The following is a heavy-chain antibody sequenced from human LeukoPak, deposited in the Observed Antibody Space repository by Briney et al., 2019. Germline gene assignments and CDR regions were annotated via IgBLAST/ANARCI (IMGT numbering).Heavy chain of an antibody. CDR2: INSDGINT. J-gene: IGHJ5*02. V-gene: IGHV3-74*01. D-gene: IGHD3-22*01. Sequence: GGPLRLSCAASGFTFSNYWMHWVRQAPGKGLVWVSRINSDGINTSYADSVKGRFTISRDNAKNTLNLQMNSLRAEDTAVYYCARDLGQYYDTSDNWFDPWGQGTLVTVSS. CDR1: GFTFSNYW. CDR3: ARDLGQYYDTSDNWFDP.